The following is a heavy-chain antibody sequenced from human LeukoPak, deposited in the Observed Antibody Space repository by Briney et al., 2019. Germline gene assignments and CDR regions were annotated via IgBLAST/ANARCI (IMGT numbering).Heavy chain of an antibody. J-gene: IGHJ6*03. CDR2: IYYSGST. Sequence: KTSETLSLTCTVSGGSISSSSYYWGWIRQPPGKGLEWVGSIYYSGSTYYNPSLKSRVTISVDTSKNQFSLKLSSVTAADTAVYYCARHIPWITMVRGVPYYYYYMDVWGKGTTVTISS. V-gene: IGHV4-39*01. D-gene: IGHD3-10*01. CDR1: GGSISSSSYY. CDR3: ARHIPWITMVRGVPYYYYYMDV.